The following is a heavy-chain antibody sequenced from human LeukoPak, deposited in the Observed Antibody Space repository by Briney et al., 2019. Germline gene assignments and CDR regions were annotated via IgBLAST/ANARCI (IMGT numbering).Heavy chain of an antibody. CDR1: GGSLSSCDYY. J-gene: IGHJ4*02. CDR3: ARAGNQLLYFPYFDY. Sequence: SETLSLTCTVSGGSLSSCDYYWSWLRQPPGKGLEWDGYIYYSRSTYYNPSLKSRVTIAVDTSQNQFSLKLSSVTAADTAGYYCARAGNQLLYFPYFDYWGQGTLVTVSS. V-gene: IGHV4-30-4*01. CDR2: IYYSRST. D-gene: IGHD2-2*02.